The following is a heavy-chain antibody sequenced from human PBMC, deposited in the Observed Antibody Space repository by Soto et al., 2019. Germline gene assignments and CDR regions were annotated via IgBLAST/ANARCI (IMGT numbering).Heavy chain of an antibody. D-gene: IGHD6-13*01. J-gene: IGHJ4*02. V-gene: IGHV3-30*18. CDR2: VSYDGSNK. CDR1: GCTFSSYG. Sequence: QVKLVESGGGVDQPGRSLRLSCAASGCTFSSYGMHWVRQAPGKGLEWVAVVSYDGSNKYYADSVKGRFTISRDNSKNTLYLQMNSLRAEDTAVYYCAKDIGSSSWYWSATLDYWGQGTLVTVSS. CDR3: AKDIGSSSWYWSATLDY.